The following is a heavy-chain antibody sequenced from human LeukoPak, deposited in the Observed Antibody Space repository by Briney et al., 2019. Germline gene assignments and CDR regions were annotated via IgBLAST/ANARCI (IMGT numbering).Heavy chain of an antibody. CDR2: IYYSGST. V-gene: IGHV4-59*01. CDR1: GGSISSYY. Sequence: PSETLSLTCTVSGGSISSYYWSWIRQPPGKGLEWIGYIYYSGSTNYNPSLKSRVTISVDTSKNQFSLKLSSVTAADTAVYYCARDRSRGCYLYYMDVWGKGTTVTVSS. D-gene: IGHD1-26*01. J-gene: IGHJ6*03. CDR3: ARDRSRGCYLYYMDV.